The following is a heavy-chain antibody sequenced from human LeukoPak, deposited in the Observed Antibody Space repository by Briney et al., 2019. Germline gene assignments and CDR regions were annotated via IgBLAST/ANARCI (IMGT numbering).Heavy chain of an antibody. CDR2: INPSGGST. J-gene: IGHJ4*02. CDR3: ARETGYYGSGSYYKSLYFDY. Sequence: ASVKVSCKASGYTFTSYYMHWVRQAPGQGLEWMGIINPSGGSTSYAQKFQGRVTMTRDMSTSTVYMELSSLRSEDTAVYYCARETGYYGSGSYYKSLYFDYWGQGTLVTVSS. D-gene: IGHD3-10*01. CDR1: GYTFTSYY. V-gene: IGHV1-46*01.